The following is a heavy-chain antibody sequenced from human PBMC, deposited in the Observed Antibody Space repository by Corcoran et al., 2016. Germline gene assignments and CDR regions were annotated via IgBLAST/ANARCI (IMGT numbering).Heavy chain of an antibody. V-gene: IGHV4-59*01. Sequence: QVQLQESGPGLVKPSETLSLTCTVSGGSISSYYWSWIRQPPGKGLGWIGYIYYSGSTNYNPSLKSRFTISVDTSKNQFSLQLSSVTAADTAVYYCARDSSGWGMDYYFDYWGQGTLVTVSS. CDR3: ARDSSGWGMDYYFDY. J-gene: IGHJ4*02. CDR1: GGSISSYY. D-gene: IGHD6-19*01. CDR2: IYYSGST.